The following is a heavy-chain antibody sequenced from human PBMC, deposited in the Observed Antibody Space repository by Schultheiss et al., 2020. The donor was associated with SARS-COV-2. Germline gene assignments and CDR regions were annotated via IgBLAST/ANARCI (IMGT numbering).Heavy chain of an antibody. Sequence: SETLSLTCAVSGGSVSSTNWWGWVRQSPGKGLEWIGEISHSGSTNYNPSLKSRVTISIDKSKNQFSLRLSSVTAADTAVYYCARDVLDIVLMVYASPNWFDPWGQGTLVTVSS. CDR1: GGSVSSTNW. CDR2: ISHSGST. V-gene: IGHV4-4*02. CDR3: ARDVLDIVLMVYASPNWFDP. J-gene: IGHJ5*02. D-gene: IGHD2-8*01.